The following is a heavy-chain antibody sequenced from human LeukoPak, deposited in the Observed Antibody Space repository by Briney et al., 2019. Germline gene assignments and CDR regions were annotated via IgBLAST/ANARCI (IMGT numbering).Heavy chain of an antibody. V-gene: IGHV3-23*01. CDR2: ISGSGGST. Sequence: PGGSLRLSCAVSGFTFSSYAMSWVRQAPGKGLEWVSAISGSGGSTYYADSVKGRFTISRDNSKNTLYLQMNSLRAEDTAVYYCATSFGYCSSTSCRIFDYWGQGTLVTVSS. CDR3: ATSFGYCSSTSCRIFDY. D-gene: IGHD2-2*01. J-gene: IGHJ4*02. CDR1: GFTFSSYA.